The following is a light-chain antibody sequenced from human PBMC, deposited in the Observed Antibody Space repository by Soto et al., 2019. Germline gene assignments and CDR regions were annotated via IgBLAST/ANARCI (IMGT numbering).Light chain of an antibody. Sequence: QPVLTQPPSAPGSPGRSVTISCTGTSSDIGGYNYVSWYQQHPGKAPKLMIYEVNKRPSGVPDRFSGSKSGNTASLTVSGLQAEDEADYYCASHAGRKNIIFGGGTKLTVL. V-gene: IGLV2-8*01. CDR1: SSDIGGYNY. CDR3: ASHAGRKNII. CDR2: EVN. J-gene: IGLJ2*01.